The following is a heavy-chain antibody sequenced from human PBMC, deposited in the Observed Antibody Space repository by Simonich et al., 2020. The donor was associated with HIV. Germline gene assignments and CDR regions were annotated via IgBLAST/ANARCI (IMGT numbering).Heavy chain of an antibody. CDR1: DGSFSGYQ. CDR2: IYHGGTT. J-gene: IGHJ5*02. Sequence: QVQLQQWGAGLLKPSETLSLTCAVYDGSFSGYQWSWIRQPPGKGLEWIAIIYHGGTTFYTPSLKSRVTISLDKSKNQFSLRLSSVTAADTAVYYCARIVGRSTIFGVVTNPSWFDPWGQGTLVTVSS. V-gene: IGHV4-34*01. CDR3: ARIVGRSTIFGVVTNPSWFDP. D-gene: IGHD3-3*01.